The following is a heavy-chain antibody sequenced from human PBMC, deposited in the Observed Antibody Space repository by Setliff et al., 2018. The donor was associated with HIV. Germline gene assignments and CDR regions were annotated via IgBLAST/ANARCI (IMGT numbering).Heavy chain of an antibody. V-gene: IGHV1-8*01. CDR2: INPNSDNT. CDR1: GYAFNSYT. J-gene: IGHJ6*03. D-gene: IGHD2-15*01. Sequence: ASVKVSCKASGYAFNSYTLNWVRQATGRGLEWMGWINPNSDNTDYAQKFQGRLTMTRNTSTGTVYMELSSLRSEDTAVYYCSRIGRTPYYYYYMDVWGKGTTVTVSS. CDR3: SRIGRTPYYYYYMDV.